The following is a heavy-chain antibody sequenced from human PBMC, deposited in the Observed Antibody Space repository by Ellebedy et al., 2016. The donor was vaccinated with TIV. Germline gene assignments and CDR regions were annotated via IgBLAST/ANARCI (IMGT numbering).Heavy chain of an antibody. D-gene: IGHD6-19*01. Sequence: PGGSLRLSCAASGFTFSSYAMTWVRQAPGKGLEWVSSISGSGVRRDYADSVKGRLTISRDNSKNTLYLQMNSLRVEDTALYYCAKATQWQGRACFDYWGQGTRGTVSS. CDR1: GFTFSSYA. CDR2: ISGSGVRR. CDR3: AKATQWQGRACFDY. V-gene: IGHV3-23*01. J-gene: IGHJ4*02.